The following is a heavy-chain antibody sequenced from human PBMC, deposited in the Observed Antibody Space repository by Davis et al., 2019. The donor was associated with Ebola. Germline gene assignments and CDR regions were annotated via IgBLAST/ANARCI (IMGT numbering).Heavy chain of an antibody. Sequence: SETLSLTCTVSGGSISSSSYYWGWIRQPPGKGLEWIGSIYYSGSTYYNPSLKSRVTISVDTSKNQFSLKLSSVTAADTAVYYCASDHNYDSSGYNGMDVWGQGTTVTVSS. CDR1: GGSISSSSYY. CDR3: ASDHNYDSSGYNGMDV. D-gene: IGHD3-22*01. V-gene: IGHV4-39*07. CDR2: IYYSGST. J-gene: IGHJ6*02.